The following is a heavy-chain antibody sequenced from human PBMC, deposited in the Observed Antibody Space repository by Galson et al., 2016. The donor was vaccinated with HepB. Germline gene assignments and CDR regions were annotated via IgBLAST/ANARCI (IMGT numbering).Heavy chain of an antibody. V-gene: IGHV3-30*18. CDR3: ANDWGLLSFGELISPVDY. J-gene: IGHJ4*02. CDR2: ISYDGSTK. CDR1: GFTFSNYA. Sequence: SLRLSCAASGFTFSNYAMSWVRQAPGKGLEWVAVISYDGSTKYYADSVKGRFTISRDNSKNTLNLQMNSLRAEDTAVYYCANDWGLLSFGELISPVDYWGQGTLVTVSS. D-gene: IGHD3-10*01.